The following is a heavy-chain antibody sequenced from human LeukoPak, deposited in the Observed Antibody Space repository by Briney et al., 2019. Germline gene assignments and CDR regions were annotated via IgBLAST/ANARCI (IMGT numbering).Heavy chain of an antibody. CDR1: GGSFSGYY. CDR3: ARVGTLGYCSGGSCYSYYYYGMDV. J-gene: IGHJ6*04. CDR2: INHSGST. V-gene: IGHV4-34*01. D-gene: IGHD2-15*01. Sequence: SETLSLTCAVYGGSFSGYYWTWVRQSPGKGLEWIGEINHSGSTNYNPSLKSRVTISVDTSKNQFSLKLSSVTAADTAVYYCARVGTLGYCSGGSCYSYYYYGMDVWGKGTTVTVSS.